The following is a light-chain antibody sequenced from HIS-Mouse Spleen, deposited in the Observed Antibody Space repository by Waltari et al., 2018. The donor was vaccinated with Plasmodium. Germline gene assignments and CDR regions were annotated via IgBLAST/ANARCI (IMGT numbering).Light chain of an antibody. J-gene: IGLJ2*01. V-gene: IGLV3-1*01. Sequence: SYELTQPPSVSVSPGQTDSITCAGDKLGDKYACWYQQKPGQSPVLVIYQDSKRPSGIPGRFSGSNSGNTATMTISGTQAMDEADYYCQAWDSSTVVFGGGTKLTVL. CDR3: QAWDSSTVV. CDR1: KLGDKY. CDR2: QDS.